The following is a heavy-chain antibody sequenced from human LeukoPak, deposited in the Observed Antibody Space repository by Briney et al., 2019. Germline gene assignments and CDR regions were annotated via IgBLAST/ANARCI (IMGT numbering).Heavy chain of an antibody. V-gene: IGHV3-30*02. D-gene: IGHD2-2*01. CDR3: AKDQVAGYCSSTSCYVFDY. J-gene: IGHJ4*02. CDR1: GFTFSSYG. Sequence: GGSLRLSCAASGFTFSSYGMHWVRQAPGKGLEWVAFIRYDGSNKYYADSVKGRFTISRDNPKNTLYLQMNSLRAEDTAVYYCAKDQVAGYCSSTSCYVFDYWGQGTLGTVSA. CDR2: IRYDGSNK.